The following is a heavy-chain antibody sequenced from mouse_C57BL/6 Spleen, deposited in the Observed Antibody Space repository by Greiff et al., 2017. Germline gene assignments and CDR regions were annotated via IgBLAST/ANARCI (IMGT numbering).Heavy chain of an antibody. Sequence: VQLQQPGAELVMPGASVKLSCKASGYTFTSYWMHWVKQRPGQGLEWIGEIDPSDSYTNYNQKFKGKSTLTVDKSSSTAYMQLSSLTSEDSAVYYCAREGVDYGSSPFAYWGQGTLVTVSA. V-gene: IGHV1-69*01. CDR2: IDPSDSYT. CDR3: AREGVDYGSSPFAY. D-gene: IGHD1-1*01. CDR1: GYTFTSYW. J-gene: IGHJ3*01.